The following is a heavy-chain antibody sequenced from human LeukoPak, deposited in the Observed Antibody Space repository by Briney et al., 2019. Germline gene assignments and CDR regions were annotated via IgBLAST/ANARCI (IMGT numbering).Heavy chain of an antibody. D-gene: IGHD4-23*01. CDR2: IYYSGST. CDR3: ARPVVTINWFAP. V-gene: IGHV4-38-2*02. Sequence: SETLSLTCTVSGYSISSGYYWGWIRQPPGKGLEWIGSIYYSGSTYYNPSLKSRVTISVDTSKNQFSLKLSSVTAADTAVYYCARPVVTINWFAPWGQRTLLTVSS. CDR1: GYSISSGYY. J-gene: IGHJ5*02.